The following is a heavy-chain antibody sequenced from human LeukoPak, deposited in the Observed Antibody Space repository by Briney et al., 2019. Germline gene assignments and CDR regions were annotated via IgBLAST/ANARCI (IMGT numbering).Heavy chain of an antibody. CDR3: AREESYYNFDY. CDR1: GVSISSSNSY. J-gene: IGHJ4*02. V-gene: IGHV4-39*02. Sequence: SETLSLTCTVSGVSISSSNSYWGWIRQPPGKGLEWIGSIYYSGNTYYNPSLKSRVTISVDKSKNQFSLKLSSVTAADTAVYYCAREESYYNFDYWGQGTLVTVSS. CDR2: IYYSGNT. D-gene: IGHD1-26*01.